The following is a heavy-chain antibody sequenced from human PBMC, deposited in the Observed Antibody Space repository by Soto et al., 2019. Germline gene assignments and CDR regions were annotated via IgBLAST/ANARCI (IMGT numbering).Heavy chain of an antibody. CDR3: AHRISTPYYYYGMDV. CDR1: GFSLSTSGVG. Sequence: QITLKESGPTLVKPTQTLTLTCTFSGFSLSTSGVGVGWIRQPPGKALEWLALIYWDDDKRYSPSLKSRLSIXXDXSXXQVVLTMTTMDPVDTATYYCAHRISTPYYYYGMDVWGQGTTVTVSS. J-gene: IGHJ6*02. CDR2: IYWDDDK. V-gene: IGHV2-5*02.